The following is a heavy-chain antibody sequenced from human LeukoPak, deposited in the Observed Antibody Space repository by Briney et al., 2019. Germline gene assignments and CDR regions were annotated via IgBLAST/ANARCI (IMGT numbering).Heavy chain of an antibody. CDR3: ARDYCSSASCLFDY. CDR1: GYTFTGYH. CDR2: INPNSGDT. V-gene: IGHV1-2*06. J-gene: IGHJ4*02. Sequence: ASVKVSCKASGYTFTGYHIHWVRQAPGQGLEWMGRINPNSGDTNYAQKFQGRVTMTRDTSISTAYMELSRLRSDDTAVYYCARDYCSSASCLFDYWGQGTLVTVSS. D-gene: IGHD2-2*01.